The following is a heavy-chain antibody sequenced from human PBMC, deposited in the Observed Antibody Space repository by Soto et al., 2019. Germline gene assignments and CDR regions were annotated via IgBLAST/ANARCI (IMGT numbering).Heavy chain of an antibody. J-gene: IGHJ6*02. D-gene: IGHD2-21*02. V-gene: IGHV4-39*02. CDR3: ARDYTVVTPDYYYGMDV. Sequence: SETLSLTCTVSGGSISSSSYYWGWIRQPPGKGLEWIESIYYSGSTYYNPSLKSRVTISVDTSKNQFSLKMSSVTAADTDVYYCARDYTVVTPDYYYGMDVWGQGKTVTVS. CDR2: IYYSGST. CDR1: GGSISSSSYY.